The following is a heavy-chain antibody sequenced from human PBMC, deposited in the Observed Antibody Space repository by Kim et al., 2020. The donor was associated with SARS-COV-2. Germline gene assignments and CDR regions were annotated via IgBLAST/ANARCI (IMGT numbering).Heavy chain of an antibody. CDR1: GFTFSSYA. CDR3: VWFEQWLGPFDY. D-gene: IGHD6-19*01. CDR2: ISYDGSNK. J-gene: IGHJ4*02. Sequence: GGSLRLSCAASGFTFSSYAMHWVRQAPGKGLEWVAVISYDGSNKYYADSVKGRFTISRDNSKNTLYLQMNSLRAEDTAVYYCVWFEQWLGPFDYWGQGTLVTVSS. V-gene: IGHV3-30-3*01.